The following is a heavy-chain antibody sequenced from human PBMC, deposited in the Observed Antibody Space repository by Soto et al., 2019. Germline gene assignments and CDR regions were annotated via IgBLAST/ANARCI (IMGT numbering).Heavy chain of an antibody. Sequence: EGSVRLSCAGSGSTFTDFTMTWVRQAPGKGLEWVSAISGYGLSTYYAGSVKGRFTISRDNSKTTLYLQMNSLRAKDTAVYYCARRPDAFDIWGRGTMVTVSS. CDR2: ISGYGLST. CDR3: ARRPDAFDI. V-gene: IGHV3-23*01. CDR1: GSTFTDFT. J-gene: IGHJ3*02.